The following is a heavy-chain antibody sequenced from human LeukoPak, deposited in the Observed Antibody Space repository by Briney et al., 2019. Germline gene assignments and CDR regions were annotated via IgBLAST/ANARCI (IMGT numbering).Heavy chain of an antibody. J-gene: IGHJ3*02. V-gene: IGHV3-74*01. CDR3: TKAIERRENAFDI. Sequence: PGGSLRLSCAASGFIFSDYWMHWVRQGPGKGLVWVSRIKSDGSSTSYADSVKGRFTISRDNAKNTVYVHMNSLRDEDTAVYYCTKAIERRENAFDIWGQGTMVTVSS. CDR1: GFIFSDYW. D-gene: IGHD1-1*01. CDR2: IKSDGSST.